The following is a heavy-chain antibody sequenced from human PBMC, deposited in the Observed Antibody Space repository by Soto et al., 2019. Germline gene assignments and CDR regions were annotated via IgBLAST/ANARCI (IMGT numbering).Heavy chain of an antibody. V-gene: IGHV1-69*01. CDR1: GGTFSSYA. CDR3: ARAYYGSGSPSALTLGMDV. CDR2: IIPIFGTA. D-gene: IGHD3-10*01. Sequence: QVQLVQSGAEVKKPGSSVKVSCKASGGTFSSYAISWVRQAPGQGLEWMGGIIPIFGTANYAQKFQGRVTITADESTSTAYMELSSLRSEDTAVYYCARAYYGSGSPSALTLGMDVWGQGTTVTVSS. J-gene: IGHJ6*02.